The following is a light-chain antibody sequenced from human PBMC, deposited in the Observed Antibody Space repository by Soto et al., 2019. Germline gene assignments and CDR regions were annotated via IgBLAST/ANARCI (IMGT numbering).Light chain of an antibody. V-gene: IGKV1-5*01. CDR3: QQYDSYSSGP. J-gene: IGKJ1*01. CDR1: QTINTW. CDR2: DAS. Sequence: DIPMTQSPSTLSASVGDRVTITCRASQTINTWLAWYQQKPGKAPKVLIFDASSLKTGVPSRFSGSGSGTESTLTISNLQPDDFATYYCQQYDSYSSGPFGQGTKVEIK.